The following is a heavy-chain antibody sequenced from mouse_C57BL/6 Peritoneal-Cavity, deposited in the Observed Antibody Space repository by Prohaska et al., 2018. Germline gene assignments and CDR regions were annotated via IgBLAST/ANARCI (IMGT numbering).Heavy chain of an antibody. CDR1: GIDFSRYW. D-gene: IGHD6-5*01. CDR3: ASLSYYFDY. Sequence: EVKLLQSGGGLVQPGGSLKLSCAASGIDFSRYWMSWVRRAPGKGLEWIGEINPDSSTINYAPSLKDKFMISRDNAKNTLYLQMSKVRSEDTAIYYCASLSYYFDYWGQGTTLTVSS. CDR2: INPDSSTI. V-gene: IGHV4-1*01. J-gene: IGHJ2*01.